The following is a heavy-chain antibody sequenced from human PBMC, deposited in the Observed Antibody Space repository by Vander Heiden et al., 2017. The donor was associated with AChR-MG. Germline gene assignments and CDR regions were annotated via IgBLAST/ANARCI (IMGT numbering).Heavy chain of an antibody. CDR1: GGTFSSYP. CDR3: ALTTVVTPRFDP. J-gene: IGHJ5*02. CDR2: IIPIFGTA. Sequence: QVQLVQSGAEVKKPGSSVKVSCKASGGTFSSYPLSWVRQAPGQGLEGMGGIIPIFGTANYAQKFQGRVTITADKSTSTAYMELSSLRSEDTAVYYCALTTVVTPRFDPWGQGTLVTVSS. D-gene: IGHD4-17*01. V-gene: IGHV1-69*06.